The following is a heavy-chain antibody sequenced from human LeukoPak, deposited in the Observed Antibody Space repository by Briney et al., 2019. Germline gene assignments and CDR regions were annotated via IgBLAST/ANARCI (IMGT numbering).Heavy chain of an antibody. Sequence: GESLKISCKGSGYSFTSYWIGWVRQMPGKGLKWMGIIYPGDSDTRYSPSFQGQVTISADKSICTAYLQWSSLKASDTAMYYCARLSYGSGSYSDWIFDYWGQGTLVTVSS. D-gene: IGHD3-10*01. CDR2: IYPGDSDT. CDR3: ARLSYGSGSYSDWIFDY. CDR1: GYSFTSYW. J-gene: IGHJ4*02. V-gene: IGHV5-51*01.